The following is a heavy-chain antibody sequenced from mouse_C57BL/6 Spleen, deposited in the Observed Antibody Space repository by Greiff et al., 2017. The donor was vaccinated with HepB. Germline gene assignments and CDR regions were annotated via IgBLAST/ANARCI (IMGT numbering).Heavy chain of an antibody. J-gene: IGHJ3*01. Sequence: EVQLQQSGPELVKPGASVKIPCKASGYTFTDYNMDWVKQSHGKSLEWIGDINPNNGGTIYNQKFKGKATLTVDKSSSTAYMELRSLTSEDTSVYYVARYDYDWFAYWGQGTLVTVSA. CDR2: INPNNGGT. CDR3: ARYDYDWFAY. CDR1: GYTFTDYN. V-gene: IGHV1-18*01. D-gene: IGHD2-4*01.